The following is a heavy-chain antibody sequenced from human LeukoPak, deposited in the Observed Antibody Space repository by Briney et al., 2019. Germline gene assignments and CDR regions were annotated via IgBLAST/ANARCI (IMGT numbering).Heavy chain of an antibody. J-gene: IGHJ6*03. Sequence: PGGSLRLSCAASGFTFSSYAMHWVRQAPGKGLEWVAVISYDGSNKYYADSVKGRFTISRDNSKNTLYLQINNLRAEDTAVYYCAKKDDYCRGTTCYTVDYFYYMDVWGKGTTVTVSS. D-gene: IGHD2-2*01. V-gene: IGHV3-30-3*01. CDR2: ISYDGSNK. CDR3: AKKDDYCRGTTCYTVDYFYYMDV. CDR1: GFTFSSYA.